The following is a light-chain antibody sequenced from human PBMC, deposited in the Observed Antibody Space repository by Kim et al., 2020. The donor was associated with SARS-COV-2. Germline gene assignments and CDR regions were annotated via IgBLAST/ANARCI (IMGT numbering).Light chain of an antibody. J-gene: IGKJ4*01. Sequence: DIQMTQSPSSLSESVGDRVTITCRASQDISNYLNWYQQKPGKAPKLLIYDTSTLETGVSSRFSGSGSGTDFTFTITNLQPDDVATYYCQHYRNLPLTSGGGTKVDIK. V-gene: IGKV1-33*01. CDR3: QHYRNLPLT. CDR2: DTS. CDR1: QDISNY.